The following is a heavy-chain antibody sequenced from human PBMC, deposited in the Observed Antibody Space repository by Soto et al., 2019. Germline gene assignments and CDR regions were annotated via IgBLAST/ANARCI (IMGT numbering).Heavy chain of an antibody. Sequence: QVQLQQWGAGLLKPSETLSLTCAVYGGSFSGYYWSWIRQPPGKGLEWIGEINHSGSTNYNPSLKSRVTISVDTSKNQFSLKLSSVTAADSAVYYCARGTRFYDYIWGSYRRGWFDPWGQGTLVTVSS. CDR3: ARGTRFYDYIWGSYRRGWFDP. D-gene: IGHD3-16*02. V-gene: IGHV4-34*01. CDR1: GGSFSGYY. CDR2: INHSGST. J-gene: IGHJ5*02.